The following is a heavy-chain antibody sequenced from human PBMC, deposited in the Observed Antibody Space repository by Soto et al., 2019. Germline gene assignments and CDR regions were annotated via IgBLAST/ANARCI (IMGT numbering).Heavy chain of an antibody. CDR3: ARGYYDTLTGVPDV. CDR1: GFTFSSYS. V-gene: IGHV3-48*02. Sequence: EVQLVESGGGLVQPGGSLRLSCAASGFTFSSYSMNWVRQAPGKGLEWVSYISSSSSTIYYADSVKGRFTISRDNAKNSLYLQMNSLRDEDTAVYSCARGYYDTLTGVPDVWGQGTTVTVSS. CDR2: ISSSSSTI. D-gene: IGHD3-9*01. J-gene: IGHJ6*02.